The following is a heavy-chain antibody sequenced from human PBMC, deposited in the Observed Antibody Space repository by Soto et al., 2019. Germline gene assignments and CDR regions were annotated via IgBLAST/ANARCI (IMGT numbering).Heavy chain of an antibody. CDR2: IDPSDSYT. V-gene: IGHV5-10-1*01. D-gene: IGHD2-2*01. CDR1: GYSFTSYW. CDR3: ARPPAPPHCSNTRCYEPRYYDYGMDV. J-gene: IGHJ6*02. Sequence: GDSLKISCKGSGYSFTSYWISWVRQMPGKGLEWMGRIDPSDSYTNYSPSFQGHVTISADKSISTAYLQWSSLKASDTAMYYCARPPAPPHCSNTRCYEPRYYDYGMDVWGQGTTFTVS.